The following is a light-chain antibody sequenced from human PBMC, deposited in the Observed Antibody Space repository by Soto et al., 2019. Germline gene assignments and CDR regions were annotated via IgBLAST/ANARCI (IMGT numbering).Light chain of an antibody. CDR2: GAS. V-gene: IGKV3-20*01. CDR3: QHYDSSLRT. Sequence: EIVLTQSPGTLSLSPGERATLYCRASQSVSNNYLAWYQQKPGQAPRLLIYGASSRATDIPDRFSGSGSGADFTLTISRLKPEDFAVYYCQHYDSSLRTFGPGTKVDI. CDR1: QSVSNNY. J-gene: IGKJ1*01.